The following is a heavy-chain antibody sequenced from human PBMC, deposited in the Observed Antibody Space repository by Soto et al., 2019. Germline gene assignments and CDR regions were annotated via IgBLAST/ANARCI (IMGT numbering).Heavy chain of an antibody. J-gene: IGHJ3*01. CDR3: AKVRYSSRFDAFDL. Sequence: EVQLLESGGVLVQPGGSLRLYCADSGFTFRSYAMSWVRQSSGKWLEWVSVISGRGGSTYYADSVKGRFTISRDNSKHTLYLQMNSLRAEYTSVYYWAKVRYSSRFDAFDLWGQGTQVTVSS. CDR2: ISGRGGST. CDR1: GFTFRSYA. D-gene: IGHD3-22*01. V-gene: IGHV3-23*01.